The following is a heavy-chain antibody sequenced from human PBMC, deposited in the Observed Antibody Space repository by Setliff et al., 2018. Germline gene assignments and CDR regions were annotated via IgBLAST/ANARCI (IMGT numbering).Heavy chain of an antibody. Sequence: PGGSLRLSCAASRFTFSNYAMSWVRQTPGKGLEWVGRIKSKTNGGTIDYAAPVKGRFIISRDDSKNTLYLQMNSLKTEDTAVYYCTTDKGRYCGGDCSTDYWGQGTLVTVSS. D-gene: IGHD2-21*02. J-gene: IGHJ4*02. CDR2: IKSKTNGGTI. CDR3: TTDKGRYCGGDCSTDY. CDR1: RFTFSNYA. V-gene: IGHV3-15*01.